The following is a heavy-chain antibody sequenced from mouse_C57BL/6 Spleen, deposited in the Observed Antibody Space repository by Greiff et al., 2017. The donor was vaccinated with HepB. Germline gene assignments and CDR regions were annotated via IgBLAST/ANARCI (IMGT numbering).Heavy chain of an antibody. CDR1: GFNIKDYY. D-gene: IGHD3-2*02. Sequence: VQLQPSGAELVKPGASVKLSCTASGFNIKDYYMHWVKQRTEQGLAWIGRIDPEAGETKYAPKFQGKATITADTSSNKAYLQLSSLTSEDTAVYYCAREEGSGYRYYFDYWGQGTTLTVSS. CDR3: AREEGSGYRYYFDY. V-gene: IGHV14-2*01. CDR2: IDPEAGET. J-gene: IGHJ2*01.